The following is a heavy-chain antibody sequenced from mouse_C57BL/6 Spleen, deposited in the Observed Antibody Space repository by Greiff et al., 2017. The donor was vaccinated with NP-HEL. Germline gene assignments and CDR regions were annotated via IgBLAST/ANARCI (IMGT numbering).Heavy chain of an antibody. CDR2: INPSSGYT. V-gene: IGHV1-4*01. CDR1: GYTFTSYT. CDR3: ARSHYWYFDV. J-gene: IGHJ1*03. Sequence: QVQLQQSGAELARPGASVKMSCKASGYTFTSYTMHWVKQRPGQGLEWIGYINPSSGYTKYNQKFKDKATLTADKSSSTAYMQLSSLTSEDSAVYYRARSHYWYFDVWGTGTTVTVSS.